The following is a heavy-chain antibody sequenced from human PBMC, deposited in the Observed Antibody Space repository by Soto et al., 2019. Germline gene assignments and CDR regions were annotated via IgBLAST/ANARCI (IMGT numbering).Heavy chain of an antibody. J-gene: IGHJ4*02. CDR3: ARLVVVPAASYYFDY. CDR1: GGSISSYY. D-gene: IGHD2-2*01. CDR2: IYYSGST. Sequence: TLSLTCTVSGGSISSYYWSWIRQPPGKGLEWIGYIYYSGSTNYNPSLKSRVTISVDTSKNQFSLKLSSVTAADTAVYYCARLVVVPAASYYFDYWGPGTQVTVSA. V-gene: IGHV4-59*08.